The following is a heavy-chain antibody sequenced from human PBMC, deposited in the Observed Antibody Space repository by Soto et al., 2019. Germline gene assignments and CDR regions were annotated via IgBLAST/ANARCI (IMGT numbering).Heavy chain of an antibody. CDR2: ISYDGSNK. Sequence: GGSLRLSCAASGFTFSSYGMHWVRQAPGKGLEWVAVISYDGSNKYYADSVKGRFTISRDNSKNTLYLQMNSLRAEDTAVYYCAKAGLGMVYASSDNWFDPWGQGTLVTVSS. J-gene: IGHJ5*02. CDR1: GFTFSSYG. D-gene: IGHD2-8*01. CDR3: AKAGLGMVYASSDNWFDP. V-gene: IGHV3-30*18.